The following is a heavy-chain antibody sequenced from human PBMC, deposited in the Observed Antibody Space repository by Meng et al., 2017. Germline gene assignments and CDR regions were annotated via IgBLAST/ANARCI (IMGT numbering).Heavy chain of an antibody. D-gene: IGHD1-26*01. Sequence: HVQLDPSGPGLVKPPQTPSLICAISGDSVSSNSAAWNWIRQSPSRGLEWLGRAYYRSKWYHDYAESVKSRISIDPDTSKNQFSLQLRSVTPEDSAVYYCARGSYSFDSWGQRTLVTGSS. J-gene: IGHJ4*02. CDR1: GDSVSSNSAA. CDR2: AYYRSKWYH. V-gene: IGHV6-1*01. CDR3: ARGSYSFDS.